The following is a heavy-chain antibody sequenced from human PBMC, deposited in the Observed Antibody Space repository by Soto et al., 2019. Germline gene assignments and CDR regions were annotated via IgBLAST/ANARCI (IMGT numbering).Heavy chain of an antibody. CDR3: ATYSDSTGYWYFDV. J-gene: IGHJ2*01. CDR1: GGSISSRHC. CDR2: IWHSGSF. V-gene: IGHV4-4*02. D-gene: IGHD3-22*01. Sequence: PXERLGRACAVSGGSISSRHCWTWVRQPPGKGLEWIVEIWHSGSFNYNPSLKSRVTISMDNSKNQFPLKMTSVTAADTAVYYSATYSDSTGYWYFDVWGRGTLVTVSS.